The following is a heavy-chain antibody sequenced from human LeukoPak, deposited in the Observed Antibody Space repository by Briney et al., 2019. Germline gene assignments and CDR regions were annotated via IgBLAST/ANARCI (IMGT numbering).Heavy chain of an antibody. V-gene: IGHV1-8*02. J-gene: IGHJ4*02. Sequence: ASVKVSCKASGGTFSSYAINWVRQATGQGLEWMGWMNPNSGNTGYAQKFQGRVTMTRNTSISTAYMELSSLRSEDTAVYYGARGSPYYYDSSGYSLDYWGQGTLVTVSS. CDR3: ARGSPYYYDSSGYSLDY. CDR1: GGTFSSYA. D-gene: IGHD3-22*01. CDR2: MNPNSGNT.